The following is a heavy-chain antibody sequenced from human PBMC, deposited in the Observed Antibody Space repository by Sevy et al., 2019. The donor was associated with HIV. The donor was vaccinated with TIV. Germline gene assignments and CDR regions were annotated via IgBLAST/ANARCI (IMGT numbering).Heavy chain of an antibody. V-gene: IGHV3-23*01. Sequence: LSLTCAASGFTFSTYAMTWVRQAPGKGLEWVSVISFSGGSTYYADSVKGRFTISRDNSKNTLYLQMISLRAEDTAVYYCAKDRVSGTYYTGDFDYWGQGTLVTVSS. CDR2: ISFSGGST. D-gene: IGHD3-10*01. CDR3: AKDRVSGTYYTGDFDY. CDR1: GFTFSTYA. J-gene: IGHJ4*02.